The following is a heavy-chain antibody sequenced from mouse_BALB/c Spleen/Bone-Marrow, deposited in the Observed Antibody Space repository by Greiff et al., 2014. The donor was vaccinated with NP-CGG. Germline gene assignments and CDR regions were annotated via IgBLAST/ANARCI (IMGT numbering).Heavy chain of an antibody. Sequence: VQLQQSGAELVKPGASVKLSCTASGFNIKDTFMHWMKQRPEQGLEWSGRIDPANGITKYDSKFQGKATITTDTSSNTAHLQLSSLTSEDTAVYYCASSGNYEGGAMDYWGQGTSVTVSS. D-gene: IGHD2-1*01. J-gene: IGHJ4*01. CDR1: GFNIKDTF. CDR2: IDPANGIT. V-gene: IGHV14-3*02. CDR3: ASSGNYEGGAMDY.